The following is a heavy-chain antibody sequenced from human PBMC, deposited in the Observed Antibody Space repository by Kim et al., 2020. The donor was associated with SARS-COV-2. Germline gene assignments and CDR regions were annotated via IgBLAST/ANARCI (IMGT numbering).Heavy chain of an antibody. CDR1: GYTLTELS. CDR2: FDPEDGET. Sequence: ASVKVSCKVSGYTLTELSMHWVRQAPGKGLEWMGGFDPEDGETIYAQKFQGRVTMTEDTSTDTAYMELSSLRSEDTAVYYCATDAGRRDQSKYRSSWQPGGFGTYSSSWYYYGMDVWGQGTTVTVSS. D-gene: IGHD6-13*01. CDR3: ATDAGRRDQSKYRSSWQPGGFGTYSSSWYYYGMDV. J-gene: IGHJ6*02. V-gene: IGHV1-24*01.